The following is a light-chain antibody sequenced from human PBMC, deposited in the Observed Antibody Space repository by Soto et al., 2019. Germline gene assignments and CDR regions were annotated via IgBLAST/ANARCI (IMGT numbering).Light chain of an antibody. CDR2: DTN. V-gene: IGLV7-46*01. CDR1: TGAVTSGHY. Sequence: QAVVTQEPSLTVSPGGTVTLTCGSSTGAVTSGHYPYWFQQKPGQAPRTLIYDTNNKHPWTPARFSGSLLGGKAALTLSGAQPEDEADYYCLVIYSGVRVFGGGTKPTVL. CDR3: LVIYSGVRV. J-gene: IGLJ2*01.